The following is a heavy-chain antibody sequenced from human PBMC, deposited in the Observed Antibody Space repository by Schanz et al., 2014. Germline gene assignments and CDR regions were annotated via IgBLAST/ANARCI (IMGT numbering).Heavy chain of an antibody. CDR2: IVPIAGIT. V-gene: IGHV1-69*09. D-gene: IGHD3-22*01. Sequence: QGQLVQSGAEVKKPGASLKVSCKASGGTFSSDTFSWVRQAPGQGLEWMGRIVPIAGITNYAQRFQGRVTITADKSSDTAYMELSSLRSEDTAVYYCAREVGLYDRGWFDPWGQGTLVTVSS. J-gene: IGHJ5*02. CDR1: GGTFSSDT. CDR3: AREVGLYDRGWFDP.